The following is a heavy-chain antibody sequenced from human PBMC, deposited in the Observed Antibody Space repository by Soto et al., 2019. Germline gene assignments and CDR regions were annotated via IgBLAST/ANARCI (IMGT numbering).Heavy chain of an antibody. Sequence: QVQLQQSGPGLVKPSQTLSLTCAISGDSVSSNSAAWNWIRQSPSRGLEWLGRTYYRSKWYNDYAVSVKSRITINPDTSKNQFSLQLNSVAPEDTAVYYCARDAAVTWFGELAAFYIWGQGTMVTVSS. D-gene: IGHD3-10*01. J-gene: IGHJ3*02. CDR1: GDSVSSNSAA. V-gene: IGHV6-1*01. CDR3: ARDAAVTWFGELAAFYI. CDR2: TYYRSKWYN.